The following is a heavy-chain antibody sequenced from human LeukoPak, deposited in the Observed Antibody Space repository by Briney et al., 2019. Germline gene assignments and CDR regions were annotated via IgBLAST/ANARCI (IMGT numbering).Heavy chain of an antibody. D-gene: IGHD3-3*01. CDR2: ICYSGST. J-gene: IGHJ6*02. CDR3: AGEGPSFWSGPDYGMDV. Sequence: SETLSLTCTVSGGSVSSGSYYWSWIRQPPGKGLEWIGYICYSGSTNYNPSLKSRVTISVDTSKNQFSLKLSSVTAADTAVYYCAGEGPSFWSGPDYGMDVWGQGTTVTVSS. CDR1: GGSVSSGSYY. V-gene: IGHV4-61*01.